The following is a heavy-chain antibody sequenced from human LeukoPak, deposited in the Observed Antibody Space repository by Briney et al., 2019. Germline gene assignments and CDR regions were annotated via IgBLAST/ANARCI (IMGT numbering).Heavy chain of an antibody. CDR1: GGSISSHY. J-gene: IGHJ4*02. Sequence: PSETLSLTCTVSGGSISSHYWSWIRQPPGKGLERIGYIYYSGSTNYNPSLKSRVTISVDTSKNQFSLKLSSVTAADTAVYYCARLRTYYDSSGYGIYYFDHWGQGTLVTVSS. V-gene: IGHV4-59*08. CDR3: ARLRTYYDSSGYGIYYFDH. D-gene: IGHD3-22*01. CDR2: IYYSGST.